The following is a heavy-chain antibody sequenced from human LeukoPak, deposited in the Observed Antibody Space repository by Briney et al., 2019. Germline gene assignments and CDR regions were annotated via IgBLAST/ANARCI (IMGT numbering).Heavy chain of an antibody. J-gene: IGHJ4*02. CDR3: VKRSGNYELDY. CDR1: GFTFSDHY. D-gene: IGHD1-26*01. CDR2: IRKKANNYTT. V-gene: IGHV3-72*01. Sequence: GGSLRLPCAASGFTFSDHYMDWVRQAPGKGLEWVGRIRKKANNYTTEYAASVEGRLTISRDDSKNSLYLQMNSLKTEDTAVYYCVKRSGNYELDYWGQGTLVTVSS.